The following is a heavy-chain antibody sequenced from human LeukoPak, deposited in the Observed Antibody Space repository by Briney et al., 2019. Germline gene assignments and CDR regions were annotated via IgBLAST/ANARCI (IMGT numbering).Heavy chain of an antibody. CDR2: ITGSGGGT. Sequence: GGSLRLSCAASGFTFSSSGIGWVRQAPGKGLECVSPITGSGGGTSYTDSVKGRFTISRDNSKNTLYLQMNSLRAEDTAVYYCARGRNTGRQFYFDYWGQGTLVTVAS. CDR3: ARGRNTGRQFYFDY. J-gene: IGHJ4*02. V-gene: IGHV3-23*01. D-gene: IGHD5-18*01. CDR1: GFTFSSSG.